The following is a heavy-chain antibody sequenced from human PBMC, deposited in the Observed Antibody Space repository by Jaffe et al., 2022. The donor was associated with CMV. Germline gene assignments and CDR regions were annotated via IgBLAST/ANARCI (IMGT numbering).Heavy chain of an antibody. Sequence: EVQLVESGGGLVQPGRSLRLSCAASGFTFDDYAMHWVRQAPGKGLEWVSGISWNSGSIGYADSVKGRFTISRDNAKNSLYLQMNSLRAEDTALYYCAKDRIAVAGRRGGYYFDYWGQGTLVTVSS. CDR2: ISWNSGSI. D-gene: IGHD6-19*01. J-gene: IGHJ4*02. CDR1: GFTFDDYA. CDR3: AKDRIAVAGRRGGYYFDY. V-gene: IGHV3-9*01.